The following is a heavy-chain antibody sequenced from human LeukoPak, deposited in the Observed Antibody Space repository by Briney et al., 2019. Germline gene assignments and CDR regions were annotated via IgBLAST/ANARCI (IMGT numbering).Heavy chain of an antibody. CDR1: GGSISSGGYF. Sequence: PSETLSLTCTVSGGSISSGGYFWSWIRQPAGKGLEWIGRIYTSGSTDYNPSLQSRVTMSVDTSKNPFSLKLNSVTAADTAVYYCARDQQLSYCGGDCYPANWGQGTLVTVSS. D-gene: IGHD2-21*02. J-gene: IGHJ4*02. V-gene: IGHV4-61*02. CDR2: IYTSGST. CDR3: ARDQQLSYCGGDCYPAN.